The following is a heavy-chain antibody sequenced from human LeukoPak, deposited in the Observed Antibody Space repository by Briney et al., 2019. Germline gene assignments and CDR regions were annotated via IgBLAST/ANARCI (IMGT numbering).Heavy chain of an antibody. CDR1: GGTFSSYA. D-gene: IGHD6-6*01. Sequence: SVKVSCKASGGTFSSYAISWVRQAPGQGLEWMGGIIPIFGTANYAQKFQGRVTMTEDTSTDTAYMELSSLRSEDTAVYYCATDLRYSSSSYFFFDYWGQGTLVTVSS. CDR2: IIPIFGTA. CDR3: ATDLRYSSSSYFFFDY. J-gene: IGHJ4*02. V-gene: IGHV1-69*06.